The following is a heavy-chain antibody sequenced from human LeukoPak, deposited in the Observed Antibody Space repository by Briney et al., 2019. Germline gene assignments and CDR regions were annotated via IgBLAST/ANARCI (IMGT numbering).Heavy chain of an antibody. CDR3: ARDTRDGGSDY. D-gene: IGHD1-26*01. CDR1: GYTFTGYY. J-gene: IGHJ4*02. Sequence: ASVKVSCKASGYTFTGYYMQWLRQAPGQGLEWMGRINPNRSGTNYVQKFQGRVTMTRDTSISTAYMELSRLRFDDTAAYYCARDTRDGGSDYWGQGTLVTVSS. V-gene: IGHV1-2*06. CDR2: INPNRSGT.